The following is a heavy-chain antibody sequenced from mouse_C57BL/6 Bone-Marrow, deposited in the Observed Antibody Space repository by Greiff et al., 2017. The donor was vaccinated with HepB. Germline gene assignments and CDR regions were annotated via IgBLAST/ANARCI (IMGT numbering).Heavy chain of an antibody. CDR2: IHPNSGST. CDR1: GYTFTSYW. CDR3: ARERITTVVAFDY. V-gene: IGHV1-64*01. D-gene: IGHD1-1*01. J-gene: IGHJ2*01. Sequence: VQLQQPGAELVKPGASVKLSCKASGYTFTSYWMHWVKQRPGQGLEWIGMIHPNSGSTNYNEKFKSKATLTVDKSSSTAYMQLSSLTSEDSAVYYCARERITTVVAFDYWGQGTTLTVSS.